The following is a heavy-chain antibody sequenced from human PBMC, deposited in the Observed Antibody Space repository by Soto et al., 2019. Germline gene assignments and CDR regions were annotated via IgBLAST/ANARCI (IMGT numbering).Heavy chain of an antibody. J-gene: IGHJ4*02. CDR2: ISSNSNNI. CDR1: GFSFSFYS. CDR3: ARDQGLKRWLQLNPLDF. V-gene: IGHV3-21*01. D-gene: IGHD5-12*01. Sequence: GGSLRLSCAGSGFSFSFYSMNWVRQSPGKGLEWVSSISSNSNNIYYADSVKGRSTISRDNAKNSLYLQMNSLRAEDTAVYFCARDQGLKRWLQLNPLDFWGLGTLVTVSS.